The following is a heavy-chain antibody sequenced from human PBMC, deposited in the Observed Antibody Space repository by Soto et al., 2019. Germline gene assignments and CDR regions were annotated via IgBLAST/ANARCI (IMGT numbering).Heavy chain of an antibody. CDR2: IIPIFGTA. D-gene: IGHD3-22*01. CDR1: GYTFTGYY. CDR3: ARGSRERYYYDSSGLSVDAFDI. V-gene: IGHV1-69*13. J-gene: IGHJ3*02. Sequence: SVKVSCKASGYTFTGYYMHWVRQAPGQGLEWMGGIIPIFGTANYAQKFQGRVTITADESTSTAYMELSSLRSEDTAVYYCARGSRERYYYDSSGLSVDAFDIWGQGTMVTVSS.